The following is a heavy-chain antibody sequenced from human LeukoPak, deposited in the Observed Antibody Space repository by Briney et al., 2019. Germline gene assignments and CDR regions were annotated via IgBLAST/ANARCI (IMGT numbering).Heavy chain of an antibody. CDR1: GFTFSSYS. V-gene: IGHV3-48*04. CDR3: ARDKGMTGYFKRANYYYGMDV. D-gene: IGHD3-9*01. J-gene: IGHJ6*02. CDR2: ISSSSSTI. Sequence: GGSLRLSCAASGFTFSSYSMNWVRQAPGKGLEWVSYISSSSSTIYYADSVKGRFTISRDNAKNSLYLQMNSLRAEDTAVYYCARDKGMTGYFKRANYYYGMDVWGQGTTVTVSS.